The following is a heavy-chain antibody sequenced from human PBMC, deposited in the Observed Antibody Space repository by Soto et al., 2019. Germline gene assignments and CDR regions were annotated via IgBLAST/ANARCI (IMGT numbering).Heavy chain of an antibody. D-gene: IGHD3-22*01. V-gene: IGHV3-33*01. CDR3: ARDNGYYDSSGYYFDH. CDR2: IWYDGSNK. J-gene: IGHJ4*02. CDR1: GFTFSSYV. Sequence: GGSLRLSCAASGFTFSSYVMHWVRQSPGKGLEWVAVIWYDGSNKYYADSVKGRFTISRDNSKNTLYLQMNSLRAEDTAVYYCARDNGYYDSSGYYFDHWGQGTLVTVSS.